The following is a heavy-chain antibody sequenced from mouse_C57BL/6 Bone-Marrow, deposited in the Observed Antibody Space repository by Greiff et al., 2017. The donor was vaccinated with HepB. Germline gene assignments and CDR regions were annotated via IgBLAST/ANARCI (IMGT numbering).Heavy chain of an antibody. CDR1: GFTFSSYG. CDR3: ARHDPYAMDY. Sequence: DVMLVESGGDLVKPGGSLKLSCAASGFTFSSYGMSWVRQTPDKRLEWVATISSGGSYTYYPYSVKGRFTISRDNAKNTLYLQMSSLKSEDTAMYYCARHDPYAMDYWGQGTSVTVSS. CDR2: ISSGGSYT. J-gene: IGHJ4*01. V-gene: IGHV5-6*02.